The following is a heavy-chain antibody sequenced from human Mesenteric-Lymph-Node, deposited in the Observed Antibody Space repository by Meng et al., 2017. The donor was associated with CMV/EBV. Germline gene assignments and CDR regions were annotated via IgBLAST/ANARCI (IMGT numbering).Heavy chain of an antibody. CDR1: RFTFSTYG. D-gene: IGHD2-2*01. Sequence: GGSLRLSCAASRFTFSTYGMHWVRQAPGKGLEWVAIIRYDGSNKYYADSVKGRFTISRDNSKNTLYLQMNSLRVEDTAVYYCARLYCSSTSCMGEDAFDIWGQGTMVTVSS. V-gene: IGHV3-30*02. J-gene: IGHJ3*02. CDR3: ARLYCSSTSCMGEDAFDI. CDR2: IRYDGSNK.